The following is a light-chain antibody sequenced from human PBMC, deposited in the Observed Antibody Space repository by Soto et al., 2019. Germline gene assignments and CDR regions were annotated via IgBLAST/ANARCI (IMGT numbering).Light chain of an antibody. CDR3: SSYTAITTTRV. V-gene: IGLV2-14*03. Sequence: QSALTQPASVSGSPGQSITISCTGTSSDVGGYNYVSWYQQHPGTAPQLMLYDVSSRPSGVSHRFSGSKSGTTASLTISGLQAEDEAYYFCSSYTAITTTRVFGGGTKLTVL. J-gene: IGLJ2*01. CDR2: DVS. CDR1: SSDVGGYNY.